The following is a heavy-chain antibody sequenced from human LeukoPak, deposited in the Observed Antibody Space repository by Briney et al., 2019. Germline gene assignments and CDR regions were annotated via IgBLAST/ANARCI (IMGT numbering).Heavy chain of an antibody. CDR3: ARGDYGDFRVFYTLFDY. Sequence: GESLKISCKGSGYTFTNYWIGWVRQLPGKGLEWMGIMYPGDSDTRYSPSFQGQVTISADKSISTAYLQWSSLKASDTAMYYCARGDYGDFRVFYTLFDYWGQGTLVTVSS. CDR2: MYPGDSDT. J-gene: IGHJ4*02. CDR1: GYTFTNYW. D-gene: IGHD4-17*01. V-gene: IGHV5-51*01.